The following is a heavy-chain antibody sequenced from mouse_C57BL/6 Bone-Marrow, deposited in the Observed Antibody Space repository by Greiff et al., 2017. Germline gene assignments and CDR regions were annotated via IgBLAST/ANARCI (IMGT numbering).Heavy chain of an antibody. V-gene: IGHV14-1*01. Sequence: EVQRVESGAELVRPGASVKLSCTASGFNIKDYYMHWVKQRPEQGLEWIGRIDPEDGDTEYAPKFQGKATMTADTSSNTAYLQLSSLASEDTAVYYCTTDYGSLYYYAMDYWGQGTSVTVSS. CDR2: IDPEDGDT. CDR1: GFNIKDYY. D-gene: IGHD1-1*01. CDR3: TTDYGSLYYYAMDY. J-gene: IGHJ4*01.